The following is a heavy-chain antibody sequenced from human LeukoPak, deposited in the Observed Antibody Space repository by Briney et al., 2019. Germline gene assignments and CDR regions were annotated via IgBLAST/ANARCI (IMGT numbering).Heavy chain of an antibody. V-gene: IGHV3-30-3*01. J-gene: IGHJ4*02. Sequence: GGSLRLSCAASGFTFSSYAMHWVRQAPGKGLEWVAVISYDGSNKYYADSVKGRFTISRDNSKNTLYLQMNSLRAEDTAVYYCARDVFPDYWGQGTLVTVSS. D-gene: IGHD2-21*01. CDR1: GFTFSSYA. CDR2: ISYDGSNK. CDR3: ARDVFPDY.